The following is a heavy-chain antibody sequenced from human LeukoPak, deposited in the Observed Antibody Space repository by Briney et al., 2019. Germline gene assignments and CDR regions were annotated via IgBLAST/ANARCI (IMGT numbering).Heavy chain of an antibody. CDR3: ARLGVHSGYPVGFDY. CDR2: INPKSGGT. J-gene: IGHJ4*02. Sequence: ASVKVSCKASGYTFTGYYMHWVRQAPGQGLEWMGWINPKSGGTNYAQKFQGRVTMTRDTSISTAYMELSRLRSDDTAVYYCARLGVHSGYPVGFDYWGQGTRVTVSS. D-gene: IGHD3-22*01. V-gene: IGHV1-2*02. CDR1: GYTFTGYY.